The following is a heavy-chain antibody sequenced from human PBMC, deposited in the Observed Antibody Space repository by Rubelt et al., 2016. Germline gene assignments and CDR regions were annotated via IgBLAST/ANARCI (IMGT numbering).Heavy chain of an antibody. D-gene: IGHD2-21*01. CDR2: ISVGDAST. J-gene: IGHJ4*02. V-gene: IGHV3-23*04. CDR3: AKVWWAQRGFDY. CDR1: GFIFSKYD. Sequence: EVQMVESGGGLVQPGGSLRLSCAASGFIFSKYDLNWVRQAPGKGLEWVAGISVGDASTYYADSVKGRFTISRDNSENTLHLQMNSLRAEDTAVYYCAKVWWAQRGFDYWGQGALVTVSS.